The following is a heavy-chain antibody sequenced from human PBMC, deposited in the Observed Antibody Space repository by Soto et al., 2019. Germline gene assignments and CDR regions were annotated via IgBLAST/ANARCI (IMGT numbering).Heavy chain of an antibody. CDR2: IDGTGAYI. D-gene: IGHD1-1*01. Sequence: EVQLLESGGSLVQPGGSVRLSCTASGFTFSSYPMTWVRQAPGKGLEWVSAIDGTGAYIYYINSVKGRFTISRDNSKNTLYLQMNSLRAEDTAVYYCARNMAKPTYDSWGQGTLVTVSP. CDR1: GFTFSSYP. CDR3: ARNMAKPTYDS. J-gene: IGHJ5*01. V-gene: IGHV3-23*01.